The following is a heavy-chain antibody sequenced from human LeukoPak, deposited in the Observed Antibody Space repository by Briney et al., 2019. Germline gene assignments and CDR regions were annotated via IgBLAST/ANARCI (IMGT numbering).Heavy chain of an antibody. D-gene: IGHD1-26*01. CDR3: ARDSGDSGSYLPDY. CDR2: INAGNGNT. V-gene: IGHV1-3*01. Sequence: ASVKVSCKASGYTFTSFAMHWVRQAPGQRLEWMGWINAGNGNTKYSQKFQGRVTITRDTSASTAYMELSSLRSEDTAMYYCARDSGDSGSYLPDYWGQGTLVTVSS. CDR1: GYTFTSFA. J-gene: IGHJ4*02.